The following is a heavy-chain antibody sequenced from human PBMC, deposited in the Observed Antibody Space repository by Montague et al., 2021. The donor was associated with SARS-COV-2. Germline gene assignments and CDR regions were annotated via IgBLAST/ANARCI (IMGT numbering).Heavy chain of an antibody. V-gene: IGHV3-48*03. Sequence: SLRLSCAASGFTFSSYEMNWVRQAPGKGLEWVSYISSSGSTIYYADSVKGRFTISRDNAKNPLYLQMNSLRAEDTAVYYCARPYYYYGMDVWGQGTTVTVSS. CDR3: ARPYYYYGMDV. CDR1: GFTFSSYE. CDR2: ISSSGSTI. J-gene: IGHJ6*02.